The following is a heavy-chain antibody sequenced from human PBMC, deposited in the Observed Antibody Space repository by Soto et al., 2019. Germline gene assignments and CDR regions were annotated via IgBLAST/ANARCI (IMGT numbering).Heavy chain of an antibody. CDR3: AKERYDFWSPYYFDA. J-gene: IGHJ4*02. V-gene: IGHV3-9*01. CDR1: GLNFDDFA. CDR2: ITWNSRVL. D-gene: IGHD3-3*01. Sequence: EVQLVESGGRLVQTGRSLRLSCVGTGLNFDDFAMHWVRQAPGKGLEWVSGITWNSRVLAYEDSVKGRFTISRDNARNSLYLQMDSLRDEDTALYYCAKERYDFWSPYYFDAWGQGTLVTVSS.